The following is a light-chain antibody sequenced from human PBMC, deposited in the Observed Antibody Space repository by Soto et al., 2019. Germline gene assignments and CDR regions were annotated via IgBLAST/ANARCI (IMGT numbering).Light chain of an antibody. Sequence: SALTQPASVSESPGQSITISCTGTSRDVGGYNYISWYQQHPGKTPRLIIYNFNNRPSGVSNRFSGSKSGNTASLTISGLQAEDEADYYCSSYRTGSVIFGGGTKLTVL. CDR2: NFN. J-gene: IGLJ2*01. CDR1: SRDVGGYNY. V-gene: IGLV2-14*03. CDR3: SSYRTGSVI.